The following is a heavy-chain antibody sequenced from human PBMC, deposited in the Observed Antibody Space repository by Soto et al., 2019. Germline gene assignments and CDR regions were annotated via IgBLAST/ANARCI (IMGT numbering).Heavy chain of an antibody. CDR2: IWYDGSNK. CDR3: ARPFSRRSAYFDY. D-gene: IGHD2-2*01. Sequence: QVQLVESGGGVVQPGRSLRLSCAASGFTFSSYGMHWVRQAPGKGLEWVAVIWYDGSNKYYADSVKGRFTISRDNSKNTLYLQMNSLSAEDTAVYYCARPFSRRSAYFDYWGQGTLVTVSS. CDR1: GFTFSSYG. J-gene: IGHJ4*02. V-gene: IGHV3-33*01.